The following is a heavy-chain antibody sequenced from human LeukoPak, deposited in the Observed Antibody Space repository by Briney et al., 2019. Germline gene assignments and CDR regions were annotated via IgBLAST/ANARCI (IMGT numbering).Heavy chain of an antibody. CDR1: GGSISITSYY. D-gene: IGHD6-13*01. CDR2: MYSSGST. J-gene: IGHJ5*02. Sequence: SETLSLTCTVSGGSISITSYYWGWIRQPPGKGLEWIGSMYSSGSTYYNPSLKSRVTISVDTSKNQFSLKLSSVTAADTAVYYCARWARGRRGAAAGTHWFDPWGQGTLVTVSS. CDR3: ARWARGRRGAAAGTHWFDP. V-gene: IGHV4-39*07.